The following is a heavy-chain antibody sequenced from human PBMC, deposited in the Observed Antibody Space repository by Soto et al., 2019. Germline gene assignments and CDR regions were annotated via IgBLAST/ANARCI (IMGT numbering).Heavy chain of an antibody. J-gene: IGHJ6*03. CDR2: ISGSGGST. Sequence: GESLKISCAASGFTFSSYAMSWVRQAPGKGLEWVSAISGSGGSTYYADSVKGRFTISRDNSKNTLYLQMNSLRAEDTAVYYCAKNSGPSVVVPAAMPHYYYYMDVWGKGTTVTVSS. CDR3: AKNSGPSVVVPAAMPHYYYYMDV. CDR1: GFTFSSYA. V-gene: IGHV3-23*01. D-gene: IGHD2-2*01.